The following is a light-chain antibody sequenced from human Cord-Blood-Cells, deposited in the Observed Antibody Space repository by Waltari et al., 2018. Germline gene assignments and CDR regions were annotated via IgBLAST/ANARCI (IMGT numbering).Light chain of an antibody. V-gene: IGKV1-39*01. Sequence: DIQMTQSPSSLSASVGDRVTITCRASQSISSYLNWYQQKPGKAPKLLIYAASSLQSGVPSRFSGSGSGTDFTLTISSLQPEDFATYYCQQSYSTFMYTFGQETKLEIK. CDR2: AAS. J-gene: IGKJ2*01. CDR3: QQSYSTFMYT. CDR1: QSISSY.